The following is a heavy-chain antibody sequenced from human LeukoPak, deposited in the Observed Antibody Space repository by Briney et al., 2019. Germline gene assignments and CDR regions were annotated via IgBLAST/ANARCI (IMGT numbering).Heavy chain of an antibody. D-gene: IGHD3-16*01. CDR2: IYSSGTT. V-gene: IGHV3-66*01. CDR3: ARVRWGGLYYFDY. CDR1: GFTVSSSY. Sequence: GGSLRLSCAASGFTVSSSYMGWVRQAPGKGLEWVSVIYSSGTTYYADSVKGRFALSRDNSKNTLYLQMNILRAEDTAVYYCARVRWGGLYYFDYWGQGTLVTVSS. J-gene: IGHJ4*02.